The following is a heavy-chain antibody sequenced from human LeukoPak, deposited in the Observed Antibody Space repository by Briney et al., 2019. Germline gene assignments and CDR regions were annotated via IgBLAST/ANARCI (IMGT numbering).Heavy chain of an antibody. CDR2: IYHSGST. Sequence: PSGTLSLTCAVSGGSISSSNWWSWVRQPPGKGLELIGEIYHSGSTNYNPSLKSRVTISVDKSKNQFSLKLSSVTAADTAVYYCARAPGIAVAGTGFDYWGQGTLVTVSS. D-gene: IGHD6-19*01. CDR1: GGSISSSNW. V-gene: IGHV4-4*02. CDR3: ARAPGIAVAGTGFDY. J-gene: IGHJ4*02.